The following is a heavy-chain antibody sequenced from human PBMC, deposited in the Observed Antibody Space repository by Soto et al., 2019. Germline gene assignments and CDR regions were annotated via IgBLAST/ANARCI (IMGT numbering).Heavy chain of an antibody. J-gene: IGHJ6*03. CDR3: ARGGYYFYMDV. D-gene: IGHD1-26*01. CDR1: GGSVTISNW. CDR2: IHHSGST. Sequence: QVQLQESGPGLVKPSGTLSLTCAVSGGSVTISNWWSWVRQTPGKGLEWIGQIHHSGSTNYNPSLTSRVTISVDKSKNQFSLEMKSVTAADTAVYYCARGGYYFYMDVWGKGPTITVSS. V-gene: IGHV4-4*02.